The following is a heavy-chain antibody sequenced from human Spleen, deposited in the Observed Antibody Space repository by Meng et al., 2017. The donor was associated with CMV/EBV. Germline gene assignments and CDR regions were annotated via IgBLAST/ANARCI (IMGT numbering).Heavy chain of an antibody. CDR3: ARVDNGYDLPFDY. CDR1: GFTFSNYA. V-gene: IGHV3-23*01. D-gene: IGHD5-12*01. Sequence: GGSLRLSCAASGFTFSNYAMTWVRQAPGKGLEWVSSISGSGDSTYYADSVKGRLTISRDNSKNTLYLQMNSLRPEDTAVYYCARVDNGYDLPFDYWGQGTLVTVSS. CDR2: ISGSGDST. J-gene: IGHJ4*02.